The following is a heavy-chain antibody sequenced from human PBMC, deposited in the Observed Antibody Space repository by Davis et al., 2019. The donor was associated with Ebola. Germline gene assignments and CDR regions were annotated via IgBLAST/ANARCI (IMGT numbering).Heavy chain of an antibody. V-gene: IGHV3-49*04. CDR2: IRSKAYGGTT. CDR3: TRILYQLVPYYFDY. D-gene: IGHD6-13*01. Sequence: GESLKISCAASGFTFSSYWMSWVRQAPGKGLEWVGFIRSKAYGGTTEYAASVKGRFTISRDDSKSIAYLQMNSLKTEDTAVYYCTRILYQLVPYYFDYWGQGTLVTVSS. CDR1: GFTFSSYW. J-gene: IGHJ4*02.